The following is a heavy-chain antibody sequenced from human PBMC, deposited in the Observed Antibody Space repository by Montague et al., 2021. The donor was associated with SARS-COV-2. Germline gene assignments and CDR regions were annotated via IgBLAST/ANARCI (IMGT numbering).Heavy chain of an antibody. V-gene: IGHV3-30*04. D-gene: IGHD3-9*01. CDR1: GFTFSSYA. Sequence: SLRLSCSASGFTFSSYAIHWVRQAPSKGLEWVALISFDGRSQYYXDSVKGRFTISRDNSKSTLYLQMNSLRAADTAVYYCARDGKYYDTLIGYFSPRNYYYFYGMDVWGQGTTVTVSS. CDR3: ARDGKYYDTLIGYFSPRNYYYFYGMDV. CDR2: ISFDGRSQ. J-gene: IGHJ6*02.